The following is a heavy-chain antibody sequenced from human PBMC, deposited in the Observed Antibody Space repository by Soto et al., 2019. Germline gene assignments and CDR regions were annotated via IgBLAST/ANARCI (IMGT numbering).Heavy chain of an antibody. V-gene: IGHV1-3*01. CDR3: AVLHIAAAGTRIHNWFDP. D-gene: IGHD6-13*01. Sequence: QVQLVQSGAEVKKPGASVKVSCKASGYTFTSYAMHWVRQAPGQRLEWMGWINAGNGNTKYSQKFQGRVTITRDTSASTAYMELSSLRSEDTAVYYCAVLHIAAAGTRIHNWFDPWGQGTLVTVSS. J-gene: IGHJ5*02. CDR2: INAGNGNT. CDR1: GYTFTSYA.